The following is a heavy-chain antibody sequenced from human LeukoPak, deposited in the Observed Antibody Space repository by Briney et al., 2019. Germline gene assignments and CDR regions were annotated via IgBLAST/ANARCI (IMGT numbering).Heavy chain of an antibody. D-gene: IGHD3-10*01. CDR3: ARFYFHYGSGSYIGRYFDD. CDR2: IYYSGST. V-gene: IGHV4-31*03. CDR1: GGSISNGGYY. Sequence: SQTLSLTCTVSGGSISNGGYYWSWIRQHPGKGLEWIGYIYYSGSTYYNPSLKSRVTISVDTSKNQFSLKLSSVTAADTAVYYCARFYFHYGSGSYIGRYFDDWGQGTLVTVSS. J-gene: IGHJ4*02.